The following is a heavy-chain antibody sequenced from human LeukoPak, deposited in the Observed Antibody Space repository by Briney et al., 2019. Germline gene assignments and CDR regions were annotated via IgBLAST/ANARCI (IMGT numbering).Heavy chain of an antibody. Sequence: PGGSLRLSCAASGFTFSSYSMNWVRQAPGKGLEYVSAISSNGGSTYYADSVKGRFTISRDNSKNTLYLQMSSLRAEDTAVYYCVKGGSGWYGGFYYFDYWGQGTLVTVSS. CDR3: VKGGSGWYGGFYYFDY. CDR1: GFTFSSYS. D-gene: IGHD6-19*01. CDR2: ISSNGGST. J-gene: IGHJ4*02. V-gene: IGHV3-64D*06.